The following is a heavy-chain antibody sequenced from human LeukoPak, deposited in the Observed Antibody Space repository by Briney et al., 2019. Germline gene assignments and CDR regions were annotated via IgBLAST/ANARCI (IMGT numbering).Heavy chain of an antibody. CDR3: ARESLRSAILTGYSDAFDI. CDR2: IYYSGST. CDR1: GASISTSSYY. Sequence: SETLSLTCTVSGASISTSSYYWGWIRQPPGKGLEWIGNIYYSGSTYYNPSLKSRVTISVDTSKNQFSLKVSSVTAADTAVYYCARESLRSAILTGYSDAFDIWGQGTMVTVSS. V-gene: IGHV4-39*07. J-gene: IGHJ3*02. D-gene: IGHD3-9*01.